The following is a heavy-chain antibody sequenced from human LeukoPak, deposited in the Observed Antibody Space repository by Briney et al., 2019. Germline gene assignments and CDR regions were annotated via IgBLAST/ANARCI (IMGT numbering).Heavy chain of an antibody. CDR2: IGIDSGNT. CDR3: ARDYKYAFDN. D-gene: IGHD5-24*01. Sequence: RSRAASGLTIRDYKMTWVRQAPGKGLEWISYIGIDSGNTNYADSVKGRFTISGDKAKNSLYLQMNSLRVEDTAVYYCARDYKYAFDNWGQGTLVTVSS. V-gene: IGHV3-11*06. J-gene: IGHJ4*02. CDR1: GLTIRDYK.